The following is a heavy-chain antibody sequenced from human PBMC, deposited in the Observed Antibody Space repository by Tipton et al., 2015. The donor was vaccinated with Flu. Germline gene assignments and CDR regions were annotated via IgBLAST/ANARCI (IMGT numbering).Heavy chain of an antibody. CDR2: IYGTGST. J-gene: IGHJ3*02. V-gene: IGHV4-4*07. D-gene: IGHD6-19*01. CDR1: GSSINDYY. Sequence: TLSLTCSFSGSSINDYYFNWIRQTAGKGLEWIGRIYGTGSTNYNPSLKSRVTMSVDTSKNQFSLKMSAVTGADTAMYYCAREGGMDRSGWDDAFDIWGQGTMVTVSS. CDR3: AREGGMDRSGWDDAFDI.